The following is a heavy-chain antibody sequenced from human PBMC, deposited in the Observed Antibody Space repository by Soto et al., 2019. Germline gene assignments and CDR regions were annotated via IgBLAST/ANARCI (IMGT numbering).Heavy chain of an antibody. D-gene: IGHD2-2*01. V-gene: IGHV4-34*01. CDR1: GGSFSGYY. CDR2: INHSGST. J-gene: IGHJ5*02. CDR3: ARGVGGYCSSTSCHGGDWFDP. Sequence: KTSETLSLTCAVYGGSFSGYYWSWIRQPPGKGLEWIGEINHSGSTNYNPSLKSRVTISVDTSKNQFSLKLSSVTAADTAVYYCARGVGGYCSSTSCHGGDWFDPWGQGTLVTVSS.